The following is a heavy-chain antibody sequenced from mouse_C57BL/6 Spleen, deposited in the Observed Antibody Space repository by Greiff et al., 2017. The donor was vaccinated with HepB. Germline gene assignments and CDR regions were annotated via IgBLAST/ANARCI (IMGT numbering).Heavy chain of an antibody. V-gene: IGHV2-4*01. D-gene: IGHD2-2*01. CDR3: AKGWDYGYHYAMDY. Sequence: QVQLKESGPGLVQPSQSLSITCTVSGFSLTSYGVHWVRQPPGKGLEWLGVIWSGGSTDYTAAFISRLSISKDNSKSQVFFKMNSLQADDTAIYYCAKGWDYGYHYAMDYWGQGTSVTVSS. CDR1: GFSLTSYG. CDR2: IWSGGST. J-gene: IGHJ4*01.